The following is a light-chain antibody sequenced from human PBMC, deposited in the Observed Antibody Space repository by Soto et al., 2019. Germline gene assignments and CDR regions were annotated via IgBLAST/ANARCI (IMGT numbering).Light chain of an antibody. CDR1: QSVSSY. Sequence: EIVLTQSPATLSLSPGERATLSCRASQSVSSYLAWYQQKPGQAPRLLIYDASTRATGIPARFSGSGSGTDFTLTITSLEPEDFAVYYCQQRSNWPPTFGQGPKVDI. V-gene: IGKV3-11*01. J-gene: IGKJ1*01. CDR2: DAS. CDR3: QQRSNWPPT.